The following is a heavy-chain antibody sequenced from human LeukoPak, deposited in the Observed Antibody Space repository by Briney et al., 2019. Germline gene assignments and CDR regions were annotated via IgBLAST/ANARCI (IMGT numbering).Heavy chain of an antibody. V-gene: IGHV3-30-3*01. CDR2: TSLDGSNK. J-gene: IGHJ4*02. CDR3: ARDLTLGKPDYFDH. CDR1: GSSFTNYD. Sequence: GGSLRLSCVASGSSFTNYDIHWVRQAPGRGLEWVAATSLDGSNKLYTDTVRGRFIISRDNSKNTVYLQMDSLRAEDTAVYYCARDLTLGKPDYFDHWGQGTLVTVSS. D-gene: IGHD7-27*01.